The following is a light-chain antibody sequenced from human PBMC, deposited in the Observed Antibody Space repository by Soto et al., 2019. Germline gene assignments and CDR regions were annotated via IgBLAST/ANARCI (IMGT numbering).Light chain of an antibody. CDR1: QSVSSY. V-gene: IGKV3-11*01. CDR2: DAS. CDR3: QQDGNSPQT. J-gene: IGKJ1*01. Sequence: EIVLTQSPATLSLSPKERATLSCRASQSVSSYLAWYQQKPGQAPRLLIYDASNRATGIPARFSGSGSGTDFTLTISRLEPEDFAVYYCQQDGNSPQTFGQGSKVDIK.